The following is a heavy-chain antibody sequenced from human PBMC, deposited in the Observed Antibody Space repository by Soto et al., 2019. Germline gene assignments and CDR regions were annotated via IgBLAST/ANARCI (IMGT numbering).Heavy chain of an antibody. Sequence: QVQLVQSGAEVKKPGSSVKVSCKASGGTFSSNAISWVRQAPGQGLEWMGGIIPIYASPNYAQNFQGRVTVTADKATSTAYLELSLLKLADSAIYYCAVTVTGSRSPLAHWGRGTLVIVSS. J-gene: IGHJ4*02. CDR2: IIPIYASP. CDR3: AVTVTGSRSPLAH. D-gene: IGHD3-9*01. CDR1: GGTFSSNA. V-gene: IGHV1-69*06.